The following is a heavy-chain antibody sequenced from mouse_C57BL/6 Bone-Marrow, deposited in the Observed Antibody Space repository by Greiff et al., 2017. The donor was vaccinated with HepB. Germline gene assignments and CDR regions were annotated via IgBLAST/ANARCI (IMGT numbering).Heavy chain of an antibody. D-gene: IGHD1-1*01. J-gene: IGHJ1*03. Sequence: LVESGAELVRPGASVKLSCKASGYTFTDYYINWVKQRPGQGLEWIARIYPGSGNTYYNEKFKGKATLTAEKSSSTAYMQLSSLTSEDSAVYFCARWWGYYGSSYWYFDVWGTGTTVTVSS. V-gene: IGHV1-76*01. CDR1: GYTFTDYY. CDR2: IYPGSGNT. CDR3: ARWWGYYGSSYWYFDV.